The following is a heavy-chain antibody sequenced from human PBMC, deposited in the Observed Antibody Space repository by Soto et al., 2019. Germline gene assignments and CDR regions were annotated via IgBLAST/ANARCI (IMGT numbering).Heavy chain of an antibody. CDR1: GGSISSYY. D-gene: IGHD3-22*01. J-gene: IGHJ6*02. CDR2: IYYSGST. Sequence: QVQLQESGPGLVKPSETLSLTCTVSGGSISSYYWSWIRQPPGKGLEWIGYIYYSGSTNHNPSLKRRVTIAGDTSKNEFCLKLSYVTAADTAVYYCAWVGVSYYDSARLGSYYYYGMDFWVQGSTVTVSS. CDR3: AWVGVSYYDSARLGSYYYYGMDF. V-gene: IGHV4-59*01.